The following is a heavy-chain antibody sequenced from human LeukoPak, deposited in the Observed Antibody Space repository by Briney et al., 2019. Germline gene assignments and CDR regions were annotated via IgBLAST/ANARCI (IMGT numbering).Heavy chain of an antibody. V-gene: IGHV3-48*04. D-gene: IGHD4-23*01. J-gene: IGHJ5*02. CDR2: VDSSGSII. Sequence: GGFLRLSCAASGFTFSSYSMNWVRQAPGKGLEWVSYVDSSGSIIYYADSVKGRFTISRDNAKNSLYLQMNSLRVEDTAVYFCARPVNSLFDPWGQGTLVTVSS. CDR3: ARPVNSLFDP. CDR1: GFTFSSYS.